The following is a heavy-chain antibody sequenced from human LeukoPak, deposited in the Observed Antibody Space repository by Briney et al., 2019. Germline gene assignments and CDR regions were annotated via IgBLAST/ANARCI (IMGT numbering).Heavy chain of an antibody. CDR3: AKEWRRRCSSTSCYLDY. Sequence: GGSLRLSCAASGFTFSSYGMHWVRQAPGKGLEWVAVISYDGSNKYYADSVKGRFTISRDNSKNTLYLQMNSLRAEDTAVYYYAKEWRRRCSSTSCYLDYWGQGTLVTVSS. CDR2: ISYDGSNK. D-gene: IGHD2-2*01. CDR1: GFTFSSYG. J-gene: IGHJ4*02. V-gene: IGHV3-30*18.